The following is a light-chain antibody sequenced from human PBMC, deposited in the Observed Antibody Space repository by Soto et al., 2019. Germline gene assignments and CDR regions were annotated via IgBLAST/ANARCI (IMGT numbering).Light chain of an antibody. V-gene: IGKV1-39*01. Sequence: DFQMTHSPSSLSASIGDRVTITCRASRTINTYLNWYQQRSGKAPNLLIYAASNLQSGVPSRFSGSGSGTDFTLTISNLQPEDFATYYCKQTYSTLPITFGHGTRLEIX. CDR1: RTINTY. CDR2: AAS. J-gene: IGKJ5*01. CDR3: KQTYSTLPIT.